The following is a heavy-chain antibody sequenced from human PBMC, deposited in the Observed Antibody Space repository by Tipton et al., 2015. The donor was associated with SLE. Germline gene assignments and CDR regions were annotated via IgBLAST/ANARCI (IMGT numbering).Heavy chain of an antibody. J-gene: IGHJ1*01. Sequence: TLSLTCTVSGGSIVSYYWSWIRQSPGKGLEWLGYIYSSGSTNYNPSFRSRLTISVDTSKNQFSLKLTSVTAADTAIYYCANGGVGCSISSCWLYWGQGTPVTVSS. D-gene: IGHD2-2*01. CDR2: IYSSGST. CDR3: ANGGVGCSISSCWLY. V-gene: IGHV4-59*01. CDR1: GGSIVSYY.